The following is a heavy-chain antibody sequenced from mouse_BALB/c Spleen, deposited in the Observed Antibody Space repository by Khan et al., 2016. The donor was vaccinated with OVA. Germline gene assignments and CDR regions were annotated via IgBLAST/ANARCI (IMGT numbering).Heavy chain of an antibody. J-gene: IGHJ2*01. CDR2: ISYSGRT. Sequence: EVKLLESGPGLVKPSQSLSLTCTVTGYSITSDYAWNWIRQFPGNKLEWMGYISYSGRTSYNPSFKSRISITRDTSKNQFFLQLNSVTTEDTATSYCARSVTITTVVATDFDYWGQGTTLTVSS. CDR3: ARSVTITTVVATDFDY. D-gene: IGHD1-1*01. CDR1: GYSITSDYA. V-gene: IGHV3-2*02.